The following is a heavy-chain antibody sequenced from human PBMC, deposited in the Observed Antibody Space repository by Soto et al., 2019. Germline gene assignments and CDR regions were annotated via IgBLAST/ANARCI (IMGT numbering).Heavy chain of an antibody. Sequence: EVQLVESGGRLVQPGRSLRLSCVGTGLNFDDFAMHWVRQAPGKGLEWVSGITWNSRVLAYADSVKGRFTISRDNARNSLYLQMESLREEDTALYYCAKGRYDFWSPYYFDSWGQGTLVTVSS. J-gene: IGHJ4*02. D-gene: IGHD3-3*01. CDR2: ITWNSRVL. V-gene: IGHV3-9*01. CDR1: GLNFDDFA. CDR3: AKGRYDFWSPYYFDS.